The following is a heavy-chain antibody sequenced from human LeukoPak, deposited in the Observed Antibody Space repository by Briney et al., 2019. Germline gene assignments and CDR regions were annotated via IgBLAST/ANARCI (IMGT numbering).Heavy chain of an antibody. CDR2: ISGSGDRT. D-gene: IGHD3-10*01. CDR3: AKGYYGSGSYGWFDY. V-gene: IGHV3-23*01. Sequence: GALRLSCAASGFTFSSSAMSWVRQAPGKGLGWVSTISGSGDRTYYADSVKGRFTISRDNSKNTLFLHMNSLRAEDTAVYSCAKGYYGSGSYGWFDYWGQGTLVTVSS. J-gene: IGHJ4*02. CDR1: GFTFSSSA.